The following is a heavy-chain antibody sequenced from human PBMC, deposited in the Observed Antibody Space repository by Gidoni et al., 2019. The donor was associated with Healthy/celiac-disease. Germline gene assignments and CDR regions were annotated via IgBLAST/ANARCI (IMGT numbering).Heavy chain of an antibody. CDR2: INPSGGST. D-gene: IGHD3-10*01. Sequence: QVQLVQSGAEVKKPGASVKVSCKASGYTFTSYYMHWVRQAPGQGLEWMGIINPSGGSTSYAQKFQGRVTMTRDTSTSTVYMELSSLRSEDTAVYYCARVGSMVRGVIISFDYWGQGTLVTVSS. CDR3: ARVGSMVRGVIISFDY. CDR1: GYTFTSYY. V-gene: IGHV1-46*01. J-gene: IGHJ4*02.